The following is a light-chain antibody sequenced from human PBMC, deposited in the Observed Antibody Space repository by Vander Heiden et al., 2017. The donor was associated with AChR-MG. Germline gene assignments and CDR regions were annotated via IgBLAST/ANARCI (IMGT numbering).Light chain of an antibody. V-gene: IGKV2-28*01. CDR2: WGS. J-gene: IGKJ2*01. CDR3: MQALQTPYT. CDR1: QSLLHSNGYNY. Sequence: DIVMTQSPLSLPVTPGEPASIPCRSSQSLLHSNGYNYLDWYLQKPGQSPQLLIYWGSNRASGVPDRFSGSGSGTYFTLKISRVEAEDVGVYYCMQALQTPYTFGQGTKLEIK.